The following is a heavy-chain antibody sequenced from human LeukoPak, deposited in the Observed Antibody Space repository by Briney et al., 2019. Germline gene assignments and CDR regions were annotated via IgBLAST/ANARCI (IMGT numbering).Heavy chain of an antibody. Sequence: KASETLSLTCTASGGSISTYFWTWIRRFPGKGLEWIGCIYYTGTTSYNPSLKSRVTISVDTSKNQFSLSLSSVTAADTAVYYCARYHQPSGPNWLDRWGQGTIVTVSS. V-gene: IGHV4-59*01. D-gene: IGHD4/OR15-4a*01. CDR3: ARYHQPSGPNWLDR. J-gene: IGHJ3*01. CDR1: GGSISTYF. CDR2: IYYTGTT.